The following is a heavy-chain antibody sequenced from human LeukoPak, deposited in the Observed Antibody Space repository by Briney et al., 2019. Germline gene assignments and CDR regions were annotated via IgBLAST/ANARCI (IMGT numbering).Heavy chain of an antibody. V-gene: IGHV1-2*02. J-gene: IGHJ4*02. Sequence: ASVKVSCKASGYTFTGYNMHWVRQAPGQGLEWMGWINPNSGGTNYAQKFQGRVTMTRDTSISTAYMELSRLRSDDTAVYYCARTAVVVVPLFDYWGQGTLVTVSS. CDR2: INPNSGGT. CDR1: GYTFTGYN. CDR3: ARTAVVVVPLFDY. D-gene: IGHD2-15*01.